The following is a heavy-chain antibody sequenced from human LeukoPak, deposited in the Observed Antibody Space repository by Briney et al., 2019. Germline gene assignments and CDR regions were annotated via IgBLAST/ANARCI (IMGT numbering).Heavy chain of an antibody. J-gene: IGHJ4*02. D-gene: IGHD2-21*02. CDR3: ARAFLWNCGGDCYPPGY. CDR1: GFTFSTYS. Sequence: GGSLRLSCAASGFTFSTYSMNWVRQAPGKVLEWVSSISSSSSYIYYADSVKGRFTISRDNAKNSLYVQMNSLRAEDTAVYYCARAFLWNCGGDCYPPGYWGQGTLVTVSS. V-gene: IGHV3-21*01. CDR2: ISSSSSYI.